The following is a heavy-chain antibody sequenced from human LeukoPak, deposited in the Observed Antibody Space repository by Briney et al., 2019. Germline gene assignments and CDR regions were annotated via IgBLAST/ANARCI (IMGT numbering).Heavy chain of an antibody. D-gene: IGHD5-12*01. CDR2: IYYSGGT. Sequence: SETLSLTCTVSGGSISRYYWSWIRQPPGKGLEWIGYIYYSGGTNYNPSLKSRVTISVDTSKNQFSLKLSSVTAADTAVYYCASSTLYSGYGYPLAIAIDIWGQGTMVTVSS. J-gene: IGHJ3*02. V-gene: IGHV4-59*01. CDR3: ASSTLYSGYGYPLAIAIDI. CDR1: GGSISRYY.